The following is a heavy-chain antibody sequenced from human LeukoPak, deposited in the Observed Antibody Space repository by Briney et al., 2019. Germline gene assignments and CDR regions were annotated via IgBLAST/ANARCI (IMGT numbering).Heavy chain of an antibody. J-gene: IGHJ5*02. V-gene: IGHV4-59*08. D-gene: IGHD4-17*01. CDR2: IYYSGST. CDR1: GGSISSSY. CDR3: AQTPYGDYWFGP. Sequence: SETLSLTCSVSGGSISSSYWSWIRQPPGKGLEWIGYIYYSGSTNSNPSLKSRVTISVDTSKNQFSLKLSSVTAADTAVYYCAQTPYGDYWFGPWGQGTLVTVSS.